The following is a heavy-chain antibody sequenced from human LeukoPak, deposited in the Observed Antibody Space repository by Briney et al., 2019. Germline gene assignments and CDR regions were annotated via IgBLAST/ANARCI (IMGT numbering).Heavy chain of an antibody. V-gene: IGHV2-5*02. Sequence: EPGPTLVKPTQTLTLTCTFSGFSLSTSGVGVGWIRQPPGLALECSAHIYWDDDKHYSPSLKSRLTLTKDPSQNQGVLTLTNMDPVDTATYYRAHSNYGDYKFDYWGQGTLVTVSS. CDR2: IYWDDDK. CDR3: AHSNYGDYKFDY. D-gene: IGHD4-17*01. J-gene: IGHJ4*02. CDR1: GFSLSTSGVG.